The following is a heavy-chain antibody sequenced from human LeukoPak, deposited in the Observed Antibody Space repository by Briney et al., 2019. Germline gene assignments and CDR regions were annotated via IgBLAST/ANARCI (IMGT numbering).Heavy chain of an antibody. CDR1: GGSISSSSYY. V-gene: IGHV4-39*07. Sequence: SETLSLTCTVSGGSISSSSYYWGWIRQPPGKGLEWIGSIYYSGSTYYNPSLKSRVTISVDTSKNQFSLKLSSVTAADTAVYYCASDFIAAAGTPFDYWGQGTLVTVSS. CDR2: IYYSGST. J-gene: IGHJ4*02. D-gene: IGHD6-13*01. CDR3: ASDFIAAAGTPFDY.